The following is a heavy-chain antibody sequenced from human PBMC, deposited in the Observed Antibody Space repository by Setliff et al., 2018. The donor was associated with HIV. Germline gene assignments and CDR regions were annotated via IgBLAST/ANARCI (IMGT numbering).Heavy chain of an antibody. CDR1: GGTFSSYA. J-gene: IGHJ4*02. Sequence: GASVKVSCKASGGTFSSYAISWVRQAPGQGLEWMGGIIPILGIANYAQKFQGRVTITADESTSTAYMELSSLRSEDTAVYYCARDYSPTFYYYDSSGTFDYWGQGTQVTVSS. V-gene: IGHV1-69*10. CDR3: ARDYSPTFYYYDSSGTFDY. CDR2: IIPILGIA. D-gene: IGHD3-22*01.